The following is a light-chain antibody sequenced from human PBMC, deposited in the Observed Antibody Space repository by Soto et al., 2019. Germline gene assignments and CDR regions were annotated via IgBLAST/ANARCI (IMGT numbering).Light chain of an antibody. J-gene: IGLJ2*01. CDR2: GNS. V-gene: IGLV1-40*01. Sequence: QSVLTQPPSVSGAPGQRVTISCTGSSSNIGAGYDVHWYQQLPGTAPKLLIYGNSNRPSGVPDRFSGSKSGTSASLAITGLQAEDEADYCCQSYDSSLSGLNVVFGGGTKVTVL. CDR1: SSNIGAGYD. CDR3: QSYDSSLSGLNVV.